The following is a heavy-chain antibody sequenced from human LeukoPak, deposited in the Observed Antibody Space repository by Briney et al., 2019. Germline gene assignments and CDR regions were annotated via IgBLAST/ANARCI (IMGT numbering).Heavy chain of an antibody. CDR2: IYYSGST. D-gene: IGHD4-17*01. J-gene: IGHJ6*02. CDR1: GGSISSYY. CDR3: ARVYGDPRYYGMDV. V-gene: IGHV4-59*01. Sequence: SETLSLTCTVSGGSISSYYWSWIRQPPGKGLEWIGYIYYSGSTNYNPSLKSRVTISVDTSKNQFSLKLSSVTAADTAVYYCARVYGDPRYYGMDVWGQGTTVTVSS.